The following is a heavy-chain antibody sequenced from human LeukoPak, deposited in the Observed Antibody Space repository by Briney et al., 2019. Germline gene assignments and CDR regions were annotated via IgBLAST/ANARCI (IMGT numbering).Heavy chain of an antibody. V-gene: IGHV1-69*04. Sequence: AVNVSRKASVGTFSHYAISWVRQAPGQGLEWMGRIILNLGMANYAQQCEGRVTNPADKSTSTAYMALDSLRSEDTAGFYCAKDLSDYYDSSGYHPPPPNWFDPWGQGTLVTVSS. CDR3: AKDLSDYYDSSGYHPPPPNWFDP. D-gene: IGHD3-22*01. CDR1: VGTFSHYA. J-gene: IGHJ5*02. CDR2: IILNLGMA.